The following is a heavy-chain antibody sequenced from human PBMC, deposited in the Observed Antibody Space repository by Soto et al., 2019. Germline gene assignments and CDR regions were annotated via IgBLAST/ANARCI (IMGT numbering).Heavy chain of an antibody. Sequence: QITLKESGPPLVKPTQTLTLTCTFSGFSLSTSGVGVGWIRQPPGKALEWLALIYWDDDKRYSPSLKSRLTITKDTSKNQVVLTMTNMDPVDTATYYCAHTLGIAAAGTTYFDYWGQGTLVTVSS. CDR2: IYWDDDK. J-gene: IGHJ4*02. V-gene: IGHV2-5*02. CDR1: GFSLSTSGVG. D-gene: IGHD6-13*01. CDR3: AHTLGIAAAGTTYFDY.